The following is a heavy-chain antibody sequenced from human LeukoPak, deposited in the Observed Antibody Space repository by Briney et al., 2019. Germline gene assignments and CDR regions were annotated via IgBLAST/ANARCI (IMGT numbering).Heavy chain of an antibody. D-gene: IGHD4-17*01. Sequence: GESLKISCKGSGYGFTSYWIGWVRQMPGKGLEWMGIIYPGDSDTRYSPSFQGQVTISADKSISTAYLQWSSLKASDTAMYYCATRGDYGDYDGNFDYWGQGTLVTVSS. CDR3: ATRGDYGDYDGNFDY. CDR1: GYGFTSYW. CDR2: IYPGDSDT. V-gene: IGHV5-51*01. J-gene: IGHJ4*02.